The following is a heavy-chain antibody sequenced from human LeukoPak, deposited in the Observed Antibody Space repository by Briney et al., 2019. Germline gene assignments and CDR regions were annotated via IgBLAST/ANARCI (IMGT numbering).Heavy chain of an antibody. CDR1: SGSISSYY. CDR3: ARAQQGLYSSGSGWFDP. D-gene: IGHD6-19*01. J-gene: IGHJ5*02. Sequence: TSETLSLTCSVSSGSISSYYWSWIRQPPGKGLEWIGYIYYSGSTNYNPSLRSRVTISVDTSKNQFSLKLSSVTAADTAVYYCARAQQGLYSSGSGWFDPWGQGTLVTVSS. V-gene: IGHV4-59*01. CDR2: IYYSGST.